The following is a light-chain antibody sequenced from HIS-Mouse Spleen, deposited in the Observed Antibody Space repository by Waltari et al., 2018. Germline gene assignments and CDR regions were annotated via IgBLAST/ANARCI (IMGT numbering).Light chain of an antibody. V-gene: IGLV2-14*03. Sequence: QSALTQPASVSGSPGQSITIPCTGTSRYVGGYNYVSRYQQHPGKAPKLMIYDVSNRPSGVSNRFSGSKSGNTASLTISGLQAEDEADYYCSSYTSSSTLVFGGGTKLTVL. CDR2: DVS. J-gene: IGLJ2*01. CDR1: SRYVGGYNY. CDR3: SSYTSSSTLV.